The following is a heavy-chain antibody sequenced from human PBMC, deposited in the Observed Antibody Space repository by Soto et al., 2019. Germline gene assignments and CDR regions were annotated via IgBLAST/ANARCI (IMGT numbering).Heavy chain of an antibody. J-gene: IGHJ4*02. Sequence: GGSLRLSCAASGFTFSSYTMTWVRQAPGKGLEWVSYIGAAPGDIKYADSVKGRLTISRDNAKNSLYLQMNSLRAEDTAVYYCARERGGYYIDFSGLATLVTVSS. CDR2: IGAAPGDI. CDR3: ARERGGYYIDF. V-gene: IGHV3-48*01. CDR1: GFTFSSYT. D-gene: IGHD3-3*01.